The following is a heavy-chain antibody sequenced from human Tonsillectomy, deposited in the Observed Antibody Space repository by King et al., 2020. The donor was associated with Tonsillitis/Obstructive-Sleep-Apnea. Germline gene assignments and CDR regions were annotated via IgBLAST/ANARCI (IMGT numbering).Heavy chain of an antibody. V-gene: IGHV1-18*01. CDR1: GYIFINYG. J-gene: IGHJ4*02. CDR2: ISAYNGNT. D-gene: IGHD4-11*01. Sequence: VQLVESGAEVKKPGASVKVSCKASGYIFINYGISWVRQAPGQGLEWMGRISAYNGNTNYAQKLQGRVTMTTDTSTSTAYMELRSLRSDDTALYYCAWFTVTEPPLYWGQGTLVTVSS. CDR3: AWFTVTEPPLY.